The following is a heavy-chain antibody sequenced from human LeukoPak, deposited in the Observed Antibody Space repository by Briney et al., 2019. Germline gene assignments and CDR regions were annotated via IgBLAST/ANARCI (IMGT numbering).Heavy chain of an antibody. CDR3: ARDGAQYYYDSSGYYPPDAFDI. D-gene: IGHD3-22*01. J-gene: IGHJ3*02. CDR2: ISSSSSYI. CDR1: GFTFSSYS. V-gene: IGHV3-21*01. Sequence: GGSLRLSCAASGFTFSSYSMNWVRQAPGKGLEWVSSISSSSSYIYYADSVKGRFTISRDNAKNSLYLQMNSLRAEDTAVYYCARDGAQYYYDSSGYYPPDAFDIWGQGTMVTVSS.